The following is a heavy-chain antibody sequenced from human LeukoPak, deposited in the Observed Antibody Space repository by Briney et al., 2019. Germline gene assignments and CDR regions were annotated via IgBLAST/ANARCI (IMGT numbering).Heavy chain of an antibody. CDR2: IYYSGST. CDR3: XXXXXXXXXXXSSGDDAFDI. Sequence: SETLSLTCTVSGGSISSSSYYWGWIRQPPGKGLEWIGSIYYSGSTYYNPSLKSRVTISVDTSKNQFSLKLSSVTAADTAVYXXXXXXXXXXXXXSSGDDAFDIWGQGTMVTVSS. CDR1: GGSISSSSYY. D-gene: IGHD3-22*01. J-gene: IGHJ3*02. V-gene: IGHV4-39*01.